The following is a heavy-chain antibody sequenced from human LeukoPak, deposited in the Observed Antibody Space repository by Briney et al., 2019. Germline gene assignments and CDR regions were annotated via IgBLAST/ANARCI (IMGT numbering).Heavy chain of an antibody. Sequence: SVKVSYKASGGTFSSYAISWVRQAPGQGLEWMGRIIPIFGTANYAQKFQGRVTITTDESTSTAYMELSSLRSEDTAVYYCAREKQVSPYYFDYWGQGTLVTVSS. J-gene: IGHJ4*02. D-gene: IGHD6-13*01. CDR1: GGTFSSYA. V-gene: IGHV1-69*05. CDR2: IIPIFGTA. CDR3: AREKQVSPYYFDY.